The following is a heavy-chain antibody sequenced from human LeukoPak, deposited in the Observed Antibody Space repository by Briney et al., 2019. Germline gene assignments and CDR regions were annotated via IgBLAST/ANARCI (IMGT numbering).Heavy chain of an antibody. CDR3: ARGPTYYYDSSGYWGLERAPSYFDY. D-gene: IGHD3-22*01. CDR2: IIPILGTA. Sequence: GASVKVSCKASGGTFSSYSISWVRQAPGQGLEWMGGIIPILGTANYAQKFQGRVTITADESTSTAYMELSSLRSEDTAVYYCARGPTYYYDSSGYWGLERAPSYFDYWGQGTLVTVSS. V-gene: IGHV1-69*13. J-gene: IGHJ4*02. CDR1: GGTFSSYS.